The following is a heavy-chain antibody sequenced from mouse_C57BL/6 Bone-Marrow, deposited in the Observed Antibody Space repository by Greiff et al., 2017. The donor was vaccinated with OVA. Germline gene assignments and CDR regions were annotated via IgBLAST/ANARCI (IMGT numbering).Heavy chain of an antibody. CDR2: IYPRSGNT. J-gene: IGHJ2*01. V-gene: IGHV1-81*01. D-gene: IGHD2-5*01. CDR3: ARGTYYSNLYFDY. CDR1: GYTFTSYG. Sequence: VQRVESGAELARPGASVKLSCKASGYTFTSYGISWVKQRPGQGLEWIGEIYPRSGNTYYNEKFKGKATLTADKSSSTAYMELRSLTSEDSAVYFCARGTYYSNLYFDYWGQGTTLTVSS.